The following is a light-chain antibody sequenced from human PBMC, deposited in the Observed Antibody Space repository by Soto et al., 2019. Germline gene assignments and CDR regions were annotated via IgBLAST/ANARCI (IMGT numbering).Light chain of an antibody. CDR1: QGISSY. J-gene: IGKJ1*01. Sequence: IKMNKSPSTLPASVGDRVTITCRASQGISSYLAWYQQKPGKAPKLLIYAASTLQSGVPSRFSGSGSGTDFTLTISCLQSEDFATYYCQQYYSYPQTFGQGTKVDIK. CDR3: QQYYSYPQT. CDR2: AAS. V-gene: IGKV1-8*01.